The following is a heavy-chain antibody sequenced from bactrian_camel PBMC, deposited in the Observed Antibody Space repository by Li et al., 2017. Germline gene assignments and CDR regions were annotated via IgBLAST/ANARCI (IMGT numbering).Heavy chain of an antibody. Sequence: VQLVESGGGSVQAGGSLRLSCAASGYTYNRNCMAWFRQAPGKEREGVANIDDLGTTNYADSVKDRFTVSVSQDNAKHTMDLQMNDLRPEDTATYYCAAEERSLIGEPCKNAQMQRPMDYWGKGTQVTVS. J-gene: IGHJ7*01. V-gene: IGHV3S53*01. CDR2: IDDLGTT. D-gene: IGHD1*01. CDR1: GYTYNRNC.